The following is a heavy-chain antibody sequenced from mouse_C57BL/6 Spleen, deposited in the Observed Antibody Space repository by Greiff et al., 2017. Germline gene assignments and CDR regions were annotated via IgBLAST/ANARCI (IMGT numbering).Heavy chain of an antibody. J-gene: IGHJ1*03. D-gene: IGHD1-1*01. CDR2: INPNNGGT. Sequence: VQLQQSGPELVKPGASVKIPCKASGYTFTDYNMDWVKQSHGKSLEWIGDINPNNGGTIYNQKFKGKATLTVDKSSSTAYMELRSLTSEDTAVYYCARRSVRYVSLYWYFDVWGTGTTVTVSS. CDR1: GYTFTDYN. V-gene: IGHV1-18*01. CDR3: ARRSVRYVSLYWYFDV.